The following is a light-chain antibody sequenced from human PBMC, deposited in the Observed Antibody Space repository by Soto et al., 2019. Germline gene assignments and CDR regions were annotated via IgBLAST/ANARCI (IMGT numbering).Light chain of an antibody. CDR3: SSYTSSSFYV. CDR1: SSDVGGYNY. Sequence: QSALTQPASVSGSPGQSITISCTGTSSDVGGYNYVSWYQQHPGKAPKLMIYEVSNRPSGVSNRFSGSKSGNTASLTISGLQAEDEPHYYCSSYTSSSFYVFGTGTKVTVL. V-gene: IGLV2-14*01. CDR2: EVS. J-gene: IGLJ1*01.